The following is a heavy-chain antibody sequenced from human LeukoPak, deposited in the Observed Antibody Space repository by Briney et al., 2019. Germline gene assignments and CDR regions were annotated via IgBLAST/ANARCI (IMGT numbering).Heavy chain of an antibody. CDR3: ARAPGGRYFDY. CDR2: IYYSGTI. D-gene: IGHD3-16*01. CDR1: GGSISSYY. V-gene: IGHV4-59*01. J-gene: IGHJ4*02. Sequence: SETLSLTCTVSGGSISSYYWSWIRQPPGKGLEWIGYIYYSGTINYNPSLKSRVTISVDTSKNQVSLKLSSVTAADTAVYYCARAPGGRYFDYWGQGTLVAVSS.